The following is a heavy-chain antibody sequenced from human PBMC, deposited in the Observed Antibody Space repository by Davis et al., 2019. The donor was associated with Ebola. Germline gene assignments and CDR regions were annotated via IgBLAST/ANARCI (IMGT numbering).Heavy chain of an antibody. Sequence: PSETLSLTCAVSGGSISSSSYYWGWIRQPPGKGLEWIGSIYYSGSTYYNPSLKSRVTISVDTSKNQFSLKLSSVTAADTAVYYCARERITMVQGDLDAFDIWGQGTMVTVSS. D-gene: IGHD3-10*01. CDR2: IYYSGST. V-gene: IGHV4-39*07. CDR1: GGSISSSSYY. J-gene: IGHJ3*02. CDR3: ARERITMVQGDLDAFDI.